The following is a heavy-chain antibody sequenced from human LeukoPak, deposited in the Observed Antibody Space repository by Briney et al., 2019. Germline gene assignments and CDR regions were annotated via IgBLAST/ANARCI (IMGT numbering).Heavy chain of an antibody. CDR3: ARDLREFARRFDS. Sequence: SETLSLTCTVSGDSISSGDYYWSWIRQPAGKGLEWIGCINYSGSTHYKVSLKSRVTISVDTSKNQFSLKLSSVTAADTAVYYCARDLREFARRFDSWGQGTPVTVSS. CDR2: INYSGST. J-gene: IGHJ4*02. D-gene: IGHD3-10*01. CDR1: GDSISSGDYY. V-gene: IGHV4-61*10.